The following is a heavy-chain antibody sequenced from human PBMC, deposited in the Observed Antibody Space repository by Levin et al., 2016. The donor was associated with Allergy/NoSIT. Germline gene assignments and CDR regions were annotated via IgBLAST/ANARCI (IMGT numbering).Heavy chain of an antibody. D-gene: IGHD3-22*01. CDR1: GFTFSSYS. CDR3: ARDTLYYYDSSGYSFGY. Sequence: GESLKISCAASGFTFSSYSMNWVRQAPGKGLEWVSSISSSSSYIYYADSVKGRFTISRDNAKNSLYLQMNSLRAEDTAVYYCARDTLYYYDSSGYSFGYWGQGTLVTVSS. J-gene: IGHJ4*02. CDR2: ISSSSSYI. V-gene: IGHV3-21*01.